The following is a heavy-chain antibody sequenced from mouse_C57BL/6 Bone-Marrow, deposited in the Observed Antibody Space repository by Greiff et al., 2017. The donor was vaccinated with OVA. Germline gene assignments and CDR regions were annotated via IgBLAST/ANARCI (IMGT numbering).Heavy chain of an antibody. CDR3: ARGGWDWYFDV. CDR2: INYDGSST. CDR1: GFTFSDYY. V-gene: IGHV5-16*01. Sequence: EVNVVEPEGGLVQPGSSMKLSCTASGFTFSDYYMAWVRQVPEKGLEWVANINYDGSSTYYLDSLKSRFIISRDNAKNILYLQMSSLKSEDTATYYCARGGWDWYFDVWGTGTTVTVSS. D-gene: IGHD3-3*01. J-gene: IGHJ1*03.